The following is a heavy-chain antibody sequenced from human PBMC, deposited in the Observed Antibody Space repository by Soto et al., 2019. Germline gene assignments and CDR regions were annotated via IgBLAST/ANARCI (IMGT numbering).Heavy chain of an antibody. J-gene: IGHJ4*02. D-gene: IGHD6-19*01. CDR1: GFTFSSYA. CDR2: ISGSGGST. V-gene: IGHV3-23*01. CDR3: ASRSSGWYFDY. Sequence: EVQLLESGGGLVQPGGYLRLSCAASGFTFSSYAMNWVRQAPGKGLEWVSVISGSGGSTYYADSVKGRFTTSRDNSKNTRYRQMNSLRGEDTAVYYCASRSSGWYFDYWGQGTLVTVSS.